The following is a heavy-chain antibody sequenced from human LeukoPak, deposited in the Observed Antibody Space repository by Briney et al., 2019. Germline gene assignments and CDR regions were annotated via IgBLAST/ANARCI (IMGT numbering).Heavy chain of an antibody. CDR3: ARYGSGKYSLFGY. V-gene: IGHV3-7*01. Sequence: GGSLRLSCAASGFTFSSYWMSGVRQAPGKGLEWVANIKQDGSEKYYVDSVKGRFTISRDNAKNSLYLQMNSLRAEDTAVYYCARYGSGKYSLFGYWGQGTLVTVSS. D-gene: IGHD3-10*01. CDR1: GFTFSSYW. J-gene: IGHJ4*02. CDR2: IKQDGSEK.